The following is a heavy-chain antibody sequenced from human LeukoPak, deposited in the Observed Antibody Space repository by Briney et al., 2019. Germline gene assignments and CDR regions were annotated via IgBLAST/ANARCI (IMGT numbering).Heavy chain of an antibody. CDR3: ATYYYDSSGYYVSDY. V-gene: IGHV1-69*13. CDR1: GGTFSSCA. J-gene: IGHJ4*02. D-gene: IGHD3-22*01. CDR2: IIPIFGTA. Sequence: GASVKVSCKASGGTFSSCAISWVRQAPGQGLEWMGGIIPIFGTANYAQKFQGRVTITADESTSTAYMELSSLRSEDTAVYYCATYYYDSSGYYVSDYWGQGTLVTVSS.